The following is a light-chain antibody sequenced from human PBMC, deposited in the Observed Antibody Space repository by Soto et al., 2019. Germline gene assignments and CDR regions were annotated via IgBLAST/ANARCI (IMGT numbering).Light chain of an antibody. V-gene: IGKV1-5*01. CDR3: QQYNSYPWT. CDR2: DAS. CDR1: QSISRR. J-gene: IGKJ1*01. Sequence: DIQMIQSPSALSASVGDRVTITCRASQSISRRLAWYQQKPGKAPKLLIYDASSLESGVRAGFSGSGSGTQYTLTISSLQPDDCETCYCQQYNSYPWTCGQGTRVEIK.